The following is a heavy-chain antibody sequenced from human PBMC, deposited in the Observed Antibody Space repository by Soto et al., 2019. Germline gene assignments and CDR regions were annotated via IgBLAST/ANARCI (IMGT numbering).Heavy chain of an antibody. CDR1: GFRFNTHA. CDR3: ARVAYCSGGACYPDP. D-gene: IGHD2-15*01. Sequence: QVQLEESGGGVVQPGRSLRLSCAASGFRFNTHAMHWVRQAPGKGLEWVAVIWYDGSNEDYVNSVKGRFTISRDNSKNMLNLQMNSLRVEDTGVYYCARVAYCSGGACYPDPWGQGTLVTVSP. V-gene: IGHV3-33*01. CDR2: IWYDGSNE. J-gene: IGHJ5*02.